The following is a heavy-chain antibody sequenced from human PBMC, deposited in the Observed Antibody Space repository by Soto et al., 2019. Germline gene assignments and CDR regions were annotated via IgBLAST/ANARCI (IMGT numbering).Heavy chain of an antibody. CDR2: INPSGGST. D-gene: IGHD4-17*01. J-gene: IGHJ4*02. V-gene: IGHV1-46*01. CDR3: AREPTTVTTFDY. CDR1: GYTFTSYY. Sequence: QVQLVQSGAEVKKPGASVKVSCKASGYTFTSYYMHWVRQAPGQGLEWMGIINPSGGSTSYAQKFQGRVTMTRDTSTSTGYMELSSVRSEDTAVYYCAREPTTVTTFDYWGQGTLVTVSS.